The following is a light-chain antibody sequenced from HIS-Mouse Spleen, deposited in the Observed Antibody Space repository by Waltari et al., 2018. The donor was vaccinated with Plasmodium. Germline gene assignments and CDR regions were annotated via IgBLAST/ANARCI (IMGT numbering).Light chain of an antibody. J-gene: IGKJ5*01. CDR1: QGISSA. Sequence: AIQLTQSPSSLSASVGDRVTITCRASQGISSALAWYQQKPGKAPKLLIYDGSSLESGVPSRFSGSGSGTDFTLTISSLQPEDFATYYCQQFNSYSITFGQWTRLEIK. CDR3: QQFNSYSIT. CDR2: DGS. V-gene: IGKV1-13*02.